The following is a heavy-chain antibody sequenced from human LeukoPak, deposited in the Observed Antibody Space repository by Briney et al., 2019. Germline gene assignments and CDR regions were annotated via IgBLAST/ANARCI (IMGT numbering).Heavy chain of an antibody. J-gene: IGHJ3*02. Sequence: QTGGSLRLSCAASGFTFSTHWVHWVRQAPGKGLEWVAVIWYDGSNKYYADSVKGRFTISRDNSKNTLYLQMNSLRAEDTAVYYCARDNDLGAFDIWGQGTMVTVSS. CDR2: IWYDGSNK. CDR1: GFTFSTHW. V-gene: IGHV3-33*08. D-gene: IGHD1-1*01. CDR3: ARDNDLGAFDI.